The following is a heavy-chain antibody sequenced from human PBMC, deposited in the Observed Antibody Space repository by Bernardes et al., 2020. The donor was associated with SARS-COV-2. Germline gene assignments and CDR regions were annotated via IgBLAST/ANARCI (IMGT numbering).Heavy chain of an antibody. CDR1: GFTFSNYG. V-gene: IGHV3-30*18. J-gene: IGHJ6*02. CDR2: ISYDGFNK. Sequence: GGSLRLSCAASGFTFSNYGIHWVRQAPGKGLEWVSFISYDGFNKNYADPVKGRFTISRDNSKDTLYLQIDSLTPEDTAIYCCAKSRSYWGSGSYSAIDVWGHGTTVTVSS. D-gene: IGHD3-10*01. CDR3: AKSRSYWGSGSYSAIDV.